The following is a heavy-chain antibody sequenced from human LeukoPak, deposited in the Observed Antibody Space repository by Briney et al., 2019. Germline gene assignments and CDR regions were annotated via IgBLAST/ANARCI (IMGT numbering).Heavy chain of an antibody. D-gene: IGHD3-10*02. Sequence: PGGSLTLSCTASGFTFGSSGMHSVRQAGGKGRGWVAVVLQDGYTQYYADSVKGRFTISRDNSKNTLSLQMNSLTVDDTAVYFGARGYVPDRSSVKWGGGILVTVSS. CDR1: GFTFGSSG. CDR3: ARGYVPDRSSVK. V-gene: IGHV3-33*05. CDR2: VLQDGYTQ. J-gene: IGHJ4*02.